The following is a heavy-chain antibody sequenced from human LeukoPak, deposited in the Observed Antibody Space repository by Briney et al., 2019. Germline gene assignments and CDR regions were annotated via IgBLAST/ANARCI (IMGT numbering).Heavy chain of an antibody. J-gene: IGHJ4*02. CDR1: RYSFDSYA. Sequence: GGSLRLSCEGSRYSFDSYAMTWVRQAPGKGLEWVSSINGGGDITYYAESVKGRFTVSRDDSKNTLFLQMNSLRAEDTAVFYCAKRYGDSTGWFFDFWGQGSLVTVSS. V-gene: IGHV3-23*01. D-gene: IGHD6-13*01. CDR2: INGGGDIT. CDR3: AKRYGDSTGWFFDF.